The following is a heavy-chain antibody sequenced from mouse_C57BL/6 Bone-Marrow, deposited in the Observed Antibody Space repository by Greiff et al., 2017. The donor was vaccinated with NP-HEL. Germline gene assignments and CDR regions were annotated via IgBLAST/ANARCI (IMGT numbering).Heavy chain of an antibody. Sequence: EVKLMESGGDLVKPGGSLKLSCAASGFTFSSYGMSWVRQTPDKRLEWVATISSGGSYTYYPASVKGRFTISRDNAKNTLYLQMSSLKSEDTAMYYCARHIRYYFDYWGQGTTLTVSS. CDR1: GFTFSSYG. V-gene: IGHV5-6*01. D-gene: IGHD1-1*01. J-gene: IGHJ2*01. CDR3: ARHIRYYFDY. CDR2: ISSGGSYT.